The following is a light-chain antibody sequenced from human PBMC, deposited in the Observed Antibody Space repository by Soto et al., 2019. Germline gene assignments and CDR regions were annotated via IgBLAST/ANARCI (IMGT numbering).Light chain of an antibody. CDR2: SAS. V-gene: IGKV1-16*01. CDR1: QAISSY. J-gene: IGKJ2*01. Sequence: DIQMTQSPSSLSASVGDRVTITCRASQAISSYLAWFQQKPGQAPKSLMYSASRSQSGVPSRFSGSGSGTDFTLTIRSLQPEDFGTYFCQQYNSYPYTFGQGTKLEFK. CDR3: QQYNSYPYT.